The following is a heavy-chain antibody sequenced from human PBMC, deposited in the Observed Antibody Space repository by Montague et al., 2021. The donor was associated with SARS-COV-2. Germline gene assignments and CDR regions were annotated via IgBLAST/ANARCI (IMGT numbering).Heavy chain of an antibody. V-gene: IGHV4-61*02. CDR1: GGSISSGSYY. CDR2: IYTSGST. Sequence: TLSLTCTVSGGSISSGSYYWSWIRQPAGKGLEWIGRIYTSGSTNCNPSLKSRVTISVDTSKNQFSLKLSSVTAADTAVYYCASLPWLRGAFDIWGRGTMVTVAS. J-gene: IGHJ3*02. CDR3: ASLPWLRGAFDI. D-gene: IGHD5-12*01.